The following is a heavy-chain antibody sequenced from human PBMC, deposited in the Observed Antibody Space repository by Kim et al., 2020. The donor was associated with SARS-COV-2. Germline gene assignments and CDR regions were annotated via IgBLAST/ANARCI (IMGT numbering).Heavy chain of an antibody. V-gene: IGHV3-15*01. D-gene: IGHD2-2*01. Sequence: GGSLRLSCAVSGIPFSDAWFNWVRQSPGKGLEWVGRIKSKTDGGTADLAAPVKGRFAISRDDSKNMLYLLMNDVKTDDAAMYYCTTVSMRWGQGTLVTVSS. J-gene: IGHJ4*02. CDR1: GIPFSDAW. CDR3: TTVSMR. CDR2: IKSKTDGGTA.